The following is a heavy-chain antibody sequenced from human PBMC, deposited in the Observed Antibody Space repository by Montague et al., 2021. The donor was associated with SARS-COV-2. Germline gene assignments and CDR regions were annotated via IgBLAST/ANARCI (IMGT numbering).Heavy chain of an antibody. CDR1: GGSISSSSYY. J-gene: IGHJ3*02. CDR2: IYNSGST. D-gene: IGHD6-19*01. V-gene: IGHV4-39*01. Sequence: SETLSLTCTVSGGSISSSSYYWGWIRQPPGKGLEWIGSIYNSGSTYYNPSLKSRVTIAVDTSKNQFSLKLSSVTAADTAAYYCARQENSSGWFKPDAFDIWGQGPMVTVSS. CDR3: ARQENSSGWFKPDAFDI.